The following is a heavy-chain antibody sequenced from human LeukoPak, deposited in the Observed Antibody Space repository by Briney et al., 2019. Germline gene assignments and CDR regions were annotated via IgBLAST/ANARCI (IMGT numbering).Heavy chain of an antibody. V-gene: IGHV4-34*01. J-gene: IGHJ6*03. CDR3: AICHTYYYYMDV. CDR1: GGSFSGYY. Sequence: PSETLSLTCAVYGGSFSGYYWSWIRQPPGKGLEWIGEINHSGSTNYNPSLKSRVTISVDTSKNQFSLKLSSVTAADTAVYYCAICHTYYYYMDVWGKGTTVTVSS. CDR2: INHSGST.